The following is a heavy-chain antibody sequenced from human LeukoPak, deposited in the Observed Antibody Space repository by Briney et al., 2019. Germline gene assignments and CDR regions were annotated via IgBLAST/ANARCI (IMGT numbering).Heavy chain of an antibody. CDR2: IYYSGST. Sequence: PSETLSLTCTVSGGSISSYYWSWIRQPPGKGLEWIGYIYYSGSTNYNPSLKSRVTISVDTSKNQFSLKPSSVTAADTAVYYCARDVPYRGFDYWGQGTLVTVSS. J-gene: IGHJ4*02. V-gene: IGHV4-59*01. CDR1: GGSISSYY. D-gene: IGHD4-4*01. CDR3: ARDVPYRGFDY.